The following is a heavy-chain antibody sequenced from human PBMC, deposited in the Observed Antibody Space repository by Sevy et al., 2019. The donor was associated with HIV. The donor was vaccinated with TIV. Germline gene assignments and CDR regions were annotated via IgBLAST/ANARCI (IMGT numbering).Heavy chain of an antibody. CDR2: IWYDGSNK. CDR3: AREGAAAGIGY. Sequence: GGSLRLSCAASGLTFSSYGMHWVRQAPGKGLEWVAVIWYDGSNKYYADSVKGRFTISRDNSKNTLYLQMNSLRAEDTAVYYCAREGAAAGIGYWGQGTLVTVSS. CDR1: GLTFSSYG. D-gene: IGHD6-13*01. J-gene: IGHJ4*02. V-gene: IGHV3-33*01.